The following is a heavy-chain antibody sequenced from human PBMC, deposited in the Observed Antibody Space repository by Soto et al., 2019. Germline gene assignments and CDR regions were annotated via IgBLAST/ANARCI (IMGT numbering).Heavy chain of an antibody. Sequence: PSETLSLTCTVSAGSITTSYWSWIRQPLGKALEWIGYISYRGSTNYNPSLKSRLTISIDTSKSQISLKLTSMTTADTAVYYCASSGIVGREVNTWFDPWGRGTLVTVSS. CDR1: AGSITTSY. J-gene: IGHJ5*02. CDR3: ASSGIVGREVNTWFDP. D-gene: IGHD3-22*01. CDR2: ISYRGST. V-gene: IGHV4-59*01.